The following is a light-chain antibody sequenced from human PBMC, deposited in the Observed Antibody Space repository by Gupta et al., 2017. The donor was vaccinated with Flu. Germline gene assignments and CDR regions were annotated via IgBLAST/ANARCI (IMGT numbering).Light chain of an antibody. CDR3: AQWDDSLDGPV. CDR1: SSHSGSNS. CDR2: KDT. V-gene: IGLV1-44*01. Sequence: RVTISCSGTSSHSGSNSVSWYQQLPGAAPKVLIYKDTERPSGAAARFSGTKSGASASLFIDDLQAEDEAIYFCAQWDDSLDGPVFGGGTRLTVL. J-gene: IGLJ2*01.